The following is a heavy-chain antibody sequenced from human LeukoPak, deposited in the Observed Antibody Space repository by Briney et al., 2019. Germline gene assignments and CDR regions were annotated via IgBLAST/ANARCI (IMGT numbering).Heavy chain of an antibody. V-gene: IGHV1-8*01. CDR2: MNPKSGNT. CDR1: GDTFTTYD. Sequence: GASVKVSCNISGDTFTTYDINWVRQATGQGLEWMGWMNPKSGNTVYAQKFQGRLTLTRDISISTAYMELSSLRSEDTAVYFCARAITIFDYYYMDVRGKGTTVTVSS. CDR3: ARAITIFDYYYMDV. D-gene: IGHD3-3*01. J-gene: IGHJ6*03.